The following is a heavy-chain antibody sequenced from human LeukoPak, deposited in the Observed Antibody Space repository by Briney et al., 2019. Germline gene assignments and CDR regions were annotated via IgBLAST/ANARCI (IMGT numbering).Heavy chain of an antibody. J-gene: IGHJ4*02. D-gene: IGHD2-15*01. CDR1: GFTFSTYA. CDR2: ISGSDDGT. CDR3: AKSPVSSCRGSFCYPFDY. Sequence: GGSLRLSCAASGFTFSTYAMSWVRQIPGKGLEWVSAISGSDDGTYYADSVKGRVTISRDNSRNTLYLQMNTLRAEDTAVYFCAKSPVSSCRGSFCYPFDYWGQGNLVTVSS. V-gene: IGHV3-23*01.